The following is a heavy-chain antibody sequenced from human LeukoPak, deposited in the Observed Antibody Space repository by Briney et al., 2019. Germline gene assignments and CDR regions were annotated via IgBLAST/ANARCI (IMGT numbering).Heavy chain of an antibody. Sequence: ASVKVSCKASGYTFTSYYMHWVRQAPGQGLEWMGIINPSGGSTGYAQKFQGRVTMTRDTSTSTVYMELSSLRSEDTAVYYCARVLLRGVSDYWGQGTLVTVSS. V-gene: IGHV1-46*01. CDR1: GYTFTSYY. J-gene: IGHJ4*02. D-gene: IGHD2-15*01. CDR2: INPSGGST. CDR3: ARVLLRGVSDY.